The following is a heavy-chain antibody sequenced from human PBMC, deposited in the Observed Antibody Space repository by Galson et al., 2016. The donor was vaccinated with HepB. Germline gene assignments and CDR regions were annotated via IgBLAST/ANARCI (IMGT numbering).Heavy chain of an antibody. CDR2: ISSSSAFI. D-gene: IGHD3-10*01. CDR1: GFPFSRYG. V-gene: IGHV3-21*04. Sequence: SLRLSCAASGFPFSRYGMNWVRQAPGKGLEWVSSISSSSAFIYYADSLKGRFTISRDNAKDSLYLQINSLRAEDTAVYYCARVITMVRGILKQSDYYGMDDWGQGTTVTVSS. CDR3: ARVITMVRGILKQSDYYGMDD. J-gene: IGHJ6*02.